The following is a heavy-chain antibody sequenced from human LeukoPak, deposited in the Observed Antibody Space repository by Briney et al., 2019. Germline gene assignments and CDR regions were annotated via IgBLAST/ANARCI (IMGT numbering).Heavy chain of an antibody. V-gene: IGHV4-39*07. CDR3: ARGGENWNERLLADY. D-gene: IGHD1-1*01. CDR2: SYYSGST. Sequence: SETLSLTCTVSGGSISSSRYYWGWIRQPPGKGLEWIGRSYYSGSTYYNPSLKSRVTISVDTSKNQFSLKLSSVTAADTAVYYCARGGENWNERLLADYWGQGTLVTVSS. J-gene: IGHJ4*02. CDR1: GGSISSSRYY.